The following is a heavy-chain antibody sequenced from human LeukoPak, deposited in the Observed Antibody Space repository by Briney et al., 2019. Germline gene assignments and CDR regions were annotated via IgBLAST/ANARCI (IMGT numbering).Heavy chain of an antibody. Sequence: SETLSLTCTVSGGSISSSSYFWGWIRQPPGKGLEWIGNINYSGSTYYNSSLKSRVTMSVDTSKNQFSLKLSSVTAADTAVYYCVRDRRYSYGYSGPDYWGQGTLVTVSS. D-gene: IGHD5-18*01. CDR2: INYSGST. CDR3: VRDRRYSYGYSGPDY. J-gene: IGHJ4*02. CDR1: GGSISSSSYF. V-gene: IGHV4-39*07.